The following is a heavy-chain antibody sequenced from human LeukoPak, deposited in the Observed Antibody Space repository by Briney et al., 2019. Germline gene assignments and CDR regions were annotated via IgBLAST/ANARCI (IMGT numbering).Heavy chain of an antibody. J-gene: IGHJ5*02. CDR2: IYYSGST. CDR3: AREGDDYGDYGGYSWFDP. D-gene: IGHD4-17*01. V-gene: IGHV4-59*11. Sequence: SETLSLTCTVSGGSISSHYWSWIRQPPGKGLEWIGYIYYSGSTNYNPSLKSRVTISVDTFKNQFSLKLSSVTAADTAVYYCAREGDDYGDYGGYSWFDPWGQGTLVTVSS. CDR1: GGSISSHY.